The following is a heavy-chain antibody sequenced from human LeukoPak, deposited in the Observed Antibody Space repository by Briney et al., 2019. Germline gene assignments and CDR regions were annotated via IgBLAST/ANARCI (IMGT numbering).Heavy chain of an antibody. CDR2: ISSSGSTK. Sequence: PGGSLRLSCAASGFTFNIYEMNWVRQAPGKGLEWVSYISSSGSTKYYADSVKGRFTISRDNSKNTLYLQMNSLRAEDTAVYYCARGVEGRSFDYWGQGTLVTVSS. D-gene: IGHD6-6*01. CDR3: ARGVEGRSFDY. V-gene: IGHV3-48*03. CDR1: GFTFNIYE. J-gene: IGHJ4*02.